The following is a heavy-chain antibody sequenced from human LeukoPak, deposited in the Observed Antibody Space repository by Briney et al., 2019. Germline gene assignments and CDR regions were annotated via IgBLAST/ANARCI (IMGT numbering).Heavy chain of an antibody. J-gene: IGHJ4*02. V-gene: IGHV4-34*01. CDR3: ARGSSGSGSYYRHPQTPYFDY. D-gene: IGHD3-10*01. CDR1: GGSFSGYY. Sequence: PSETLSLTCAVYGGSFSGYYWSWIRQPPGKGLEWIGEINHSGSTNYNPSLKSRVTISVDTSKNQFSLKLSSVTAADMAVYYCARGSSGSGSYYRHPQTPYFDYWGQGTLVTVSS. CDR2: INHSGST.